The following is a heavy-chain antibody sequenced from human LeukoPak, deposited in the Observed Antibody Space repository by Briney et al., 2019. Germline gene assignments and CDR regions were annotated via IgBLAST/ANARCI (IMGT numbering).Heavy chain of an antibody. V-gene: IGHV3-7*03. J-gene: IGHJ6*02. CDR1: GFTLSSHW. D-gene: IGHD3-16*01. CDR2: VNRDGSET. CDR3: ARGGGLDV. Sequence: PGGSLRLSCAASGFTLSSHWMTWVRQVPGRGPEWVANVNRDGSETYYLDSVKGRFTISKDNAKNSPYLQMSNLRAEDTAVYFCARGGGLDVWGQGATVTVSS.